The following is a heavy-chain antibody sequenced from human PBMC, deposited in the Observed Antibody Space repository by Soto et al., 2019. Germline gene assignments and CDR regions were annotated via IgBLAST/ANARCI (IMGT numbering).Heavy chain of an antibody. CDR1: GFTFSSYG. CDR3: ARDRYDIYSGGYFDY. J-gene: IGHJ4*02. Sequence: QVQLVESGGGVVQPGRSLRLSCAASGFTFSSYGMHWVRQAPGKGLEWVAVIWYDRSNKYYADSVKGRFTISRDNSKNTLYLQMNSLRAEDTAVYYYARDRYDIYSGGYFDYWGQGTLVTVSS. CDR2: IWYDRSNK. V-gene: IGHV3-33*01. D-gene: IGHD3-9*01.